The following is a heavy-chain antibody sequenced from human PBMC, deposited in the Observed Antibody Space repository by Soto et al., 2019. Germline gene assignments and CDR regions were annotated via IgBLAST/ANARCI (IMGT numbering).Heavy chain of an antibody. J-gene: IGHJ6*02. CDR2: IDPSDSYT. Sequence: GESLKISCKGSGYSFSSYWIGWVRQMPGKGLEWMGRIDPSDSYTNYSPSFQGHVTISADKSISTAYLQWSSLKASDTAMYYCASAGIAAARGGMDVWGQGTTVTVSS. CDR1: GYSFSSYW. CDR3: ASAGIAAARGGMDV. V-gene: IGHV5-10-1*01. D-gene: IGHD6-13*01.